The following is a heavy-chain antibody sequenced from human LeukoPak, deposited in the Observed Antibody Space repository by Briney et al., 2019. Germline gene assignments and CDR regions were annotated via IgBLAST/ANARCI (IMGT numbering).Heavy chain of an antibody. CDR3: ATAGTPDY. J-gene: IGHJ4*02. D-gene: IGHD6-13*01. CDR2: ITGSSSSI. V-gene: IGHV3-48*04. CDR1: GFSFSRYN. Sequence: GGSLRLSCAASGFSFSRYNMNWVRQAPGKGLEWVAYITGSSSSIYYADFVKGRFTISRDNAKNSLYLQMNSLRAEDTAVYYCATAGTPDYWGQGTLVTVSS.